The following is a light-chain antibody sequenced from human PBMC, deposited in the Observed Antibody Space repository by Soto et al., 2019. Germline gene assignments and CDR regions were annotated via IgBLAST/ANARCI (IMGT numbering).Light chain of an antibody. CDR1: SSDVGAYNY. V-gene: IGLV2-14*01. CDR2: DVS. J-gene: IGLJ2*01. Sequence: QSVLTQPASVSGSPGQSITISCTGTSSDVGAYNYLSWYQQHPGKAPKLMIYDVSNRPSGVSNRVSGSKSGNTASLTISGLQAEDEADYYCSSYTSSSTVVFGGGTKLTVL. CDR3: SSYTSSSTVV.